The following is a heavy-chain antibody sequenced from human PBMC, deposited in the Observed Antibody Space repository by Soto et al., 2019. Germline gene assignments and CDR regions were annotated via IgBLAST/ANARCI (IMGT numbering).Heavy chain of an antibody. CDR1: GGSISSYY. D-gene: IGHD6-13*01. V-gene: IGHV4-4*07. CDR2: IYTSGST. Sequence: PSETLSLTCTVSGGSISSYYWSWIRQPAGKGLEWIGRIYTSGSTNYNPSLKSRVTMSVDTSKNQFSLKLSSVTAADTAVYYCASSIAAAQQDYYYGMDVWGQGTTVTVSS. J-gene: IGHJ6*02. CDR3: ASSIAAAQQDYYYGMDV.